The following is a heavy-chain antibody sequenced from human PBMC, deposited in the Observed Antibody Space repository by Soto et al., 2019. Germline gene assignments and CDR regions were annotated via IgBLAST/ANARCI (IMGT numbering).Heavy chain of an antibody. Sequence: SVKVSCKASGFTFTSSAVQRVRQARGQRLEWIGWIVVGSGNTNYAQKFQERVTITRDMSTSTAYMELSSPRSEDTAVYYCAASSGYYFYAFDIWGQGTMVTVSS. CDR3: AASSGYYFYAFDI. CDR1: GFTFTSSA. CDR2: IVVGSGNT. J-gene: IGHJ3*02. D-gene: IGHD3-22*01. V-gene: IGHV1-58*01.